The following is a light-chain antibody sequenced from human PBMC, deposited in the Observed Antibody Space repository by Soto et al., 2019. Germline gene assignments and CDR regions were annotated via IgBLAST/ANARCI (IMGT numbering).Light chain of an antibody. CDR2: GAS. V-gene: IGKV3-20*01. Sequence: EIVLTQSLGTLSLSPGERATLSCRASQSVSNNYLAWYQQKPGQAPRLLIYGASNRATGIPDRFSGSGSGTDFTLTISRLEPEDFAVYYCQQYIRWPLTFGGGTKVDIK. J-gene: IGKJ4*01. CDR1: QSVSNNY. CDR3: QQYIRWPLT.